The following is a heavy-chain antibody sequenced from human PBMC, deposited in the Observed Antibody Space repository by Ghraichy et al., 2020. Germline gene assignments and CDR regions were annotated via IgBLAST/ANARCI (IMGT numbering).Heavy chain of an antibody. V-gene: IGHV4-59*01. D-gene: IGHD3-3*01. CDR3: GSRRFVEWSGDYHFDY. CDR2: IYMRGST. J-gene: IGHJ4*02. Sequence: ETLSLTCTVSGDSISDYYWSWFRQPPGKGLEWIGYIYMRGSTNYNPSLNSRVTISVDTSKSHFSLKLRSVTPADTAVYYCGSRRFVEWSGDYHFDYWGQGTLVTVSS. CDR1: GDSISDYY.